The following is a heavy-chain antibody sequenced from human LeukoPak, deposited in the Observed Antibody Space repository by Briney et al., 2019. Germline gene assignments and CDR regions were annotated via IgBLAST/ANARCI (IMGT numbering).Heavy chain of an antibody. CDR1: GGSIRSDY. CDR2: FYYTGST. CDR3: ARGTAVRSGTFDI. Sequence: SETLSLTCTVSGGSIRSDYWSWMRLPPGKGLELMGYFYYTGSTNYSGYNPYLKSRVTISGDMSKNQFSLKLTSVTAADTAVYYCARGTAVRSGTFDIWGQGTVVTVSS. V-gene: IGHV4-59*01. J-gene: IGHJ3*02. D-gene: IGHD4-11*01.